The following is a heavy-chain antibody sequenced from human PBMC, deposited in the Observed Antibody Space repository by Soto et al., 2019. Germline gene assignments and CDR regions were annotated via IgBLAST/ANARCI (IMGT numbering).Heavy chain of an antibody. D-gene: IGHD5-12*01. Sequence: GGSLSLSCAASGFIFSDYAMTWVRQAPGKGLEWVSTISGTRGRQRNTFYTASVKGRFTVTRDNSKNTLFLQMNSLRVEDTAVYYCEKSMSRLCGYAIKWLAPWGHGPRVPIXS. CDR1: GFIFSDYA. CDR2: ISGTRGRQRNT. V-gene: IGHV3-23*01. CDR3: EKSMSRLCGYAIKWLAP. J-gene: IGHJ5*02.